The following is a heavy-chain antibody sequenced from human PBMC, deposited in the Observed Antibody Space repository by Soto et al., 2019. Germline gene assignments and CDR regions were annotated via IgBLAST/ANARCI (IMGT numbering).Heavy chain of an antibody. D-gene: IGHD5-18*01. CDR2: IYYSGST. V-gene: IGHV4-31*03. CDR1: GGSISSGGSY. J-gene: IGHJ5*02. CDR3: ARVLRGYRNAIALNWFDP. Sequence: SETLSLTCTVSGGSISSGGSYWSWIRQHPGKGLEWIGYIYYSGSTYYNPSLKSRVTISVDTSKNQFSLKLSSVTAADTAVYYCARVLRGYRNAIALNWFDPWGQGTLVTVS.